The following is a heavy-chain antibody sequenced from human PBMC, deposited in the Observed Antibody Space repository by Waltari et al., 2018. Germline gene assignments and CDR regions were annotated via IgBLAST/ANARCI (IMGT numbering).Heavy chain of an antibody. Sequence: QVQLVQSGAEVKKPGASVKVSCKASGYTFTSYAMHWVRQAPGQRLEWMGWINAGNGNTKYSQKFQGRVTITRDTSASTAYMELSSLRSEDTAVYYCARAWLNRWGSGSYSQGFDYWGQGTLVTVSS. CDR2: INAGNGNT. CDR1: GYTFTSYA. CDR3: ARAWLNRWGSGSYSQGFDY. J-gene: IGHJ4*02. V-gene: IGHV1-3*01. D-gene: IGHD3-10*01.